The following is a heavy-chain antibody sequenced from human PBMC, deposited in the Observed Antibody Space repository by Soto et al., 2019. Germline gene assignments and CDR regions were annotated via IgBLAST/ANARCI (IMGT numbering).Heavy chain of an antibody. CDR1: RFTFSRKA. CDR2: ISGSGGST. Sequence: GGYLRLSCAAHRFTFSRKAMTWVRQASGKGLEWVSAISGSGGSTYYADSVKGRFTISRDNSKNTLYLQMNSLRAEATAVYYCANGVLVPAPHTNWFHPGGQATFGTVST. CDR3: ANGVLVPAPHTNWFHP. D-gene: IGHD2-15*01. J-gene: IGHJ5*02. V-gene: IGHV3-23*01.